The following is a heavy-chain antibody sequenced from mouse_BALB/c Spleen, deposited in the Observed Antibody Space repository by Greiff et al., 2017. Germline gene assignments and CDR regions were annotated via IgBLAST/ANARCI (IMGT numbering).Heavy chain of an antibody. J-gene: IGHJ3*01. CDR2: INSNGGST. CDR1: GFTFSSYG. Sequence: EVKLVESGGGLVQPGGSLKLSCAASGFTFSSYGMSWVRQTPDKRLEWVGTINSNGGSTDYPAIVKGRFTISRYNAKNTLYLQMSSLKCEDTAMYYCAKIYYGYLAYWGQGTLVTVSA. CDR3: AKIYYGYLAY. D-gene: IGHD2-2*01. V-gene: IGHV5-6-3*01.